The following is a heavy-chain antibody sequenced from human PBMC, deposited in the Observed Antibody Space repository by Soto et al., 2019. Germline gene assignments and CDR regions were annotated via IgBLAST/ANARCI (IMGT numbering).Heavy chain of an antibody. Sequence: PGGSPILAGAASGFTFSSYGMRWVRQSPGEGLEGVAVISYDGSNKYYADSVKGRFTISRDNSKNTLYLQMNSLRAEDTAVYYCAKDGGIFGVVIIFYYYYGMDVWGQGTTVTVSS. CDR1: GFTFSSYG. J-gene: IGHJ6*02. D-gene: IGHD3-3*01. V-gene: IGHV3-30*18. CDR2: ISYDGSNK. CDR3: AKDGGIFGVVIIFYYYYGMDV.